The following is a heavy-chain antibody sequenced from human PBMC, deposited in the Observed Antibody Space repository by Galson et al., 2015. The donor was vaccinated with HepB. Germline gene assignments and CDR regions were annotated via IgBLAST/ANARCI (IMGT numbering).Heavy chain of an antibody. V-gene: IGHV3-23*01. CDR1: GFIFSNYA. Sequence: SLRLSCAASGFIFSNYAMSWVRPVPGKGLEWVSTISGSIGSTYYADSVKGRFTISRDNSQSTLYLHMNSLRVEDTAVYYCVSSGGYNYWEDDFDYWGQGTLVTVSS. D-gene: IGHD5-24*01. CDR2: ISGSIGST. J-gene: IGHJ4*02. CDR3: VSSGGYNYWEDDFDY.